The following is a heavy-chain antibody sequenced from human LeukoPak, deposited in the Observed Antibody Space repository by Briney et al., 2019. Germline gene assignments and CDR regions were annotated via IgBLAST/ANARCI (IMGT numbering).Heavy chain of an antibody. CDR2: ISYAGSNK. CDR1: GFTFSSYA. D-gene: IGHD3-10*01. J-gene: IGHJ5*02. V-gene: IGHV3-30*04. Sequence: PVGSLRLSCAASGFTFSSYAMHWVRQAPGKGLEWVAVISYAGSNKYYADSVNGRFTITRDNYKTTLYVQMNSLRAEDTAVYYCARARSKPTPLWFGESIFDPWGQGTLVTVSS. CDR3: ARARSKPTPLWFGESIFDP.